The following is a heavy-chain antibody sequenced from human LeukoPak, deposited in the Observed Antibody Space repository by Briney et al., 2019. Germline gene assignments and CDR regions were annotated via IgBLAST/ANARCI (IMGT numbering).Heavy chain of an antibody. Sequence: SETLSLTCTVSGNSINIYSWNWIRQSPEKGLEWIAYMYYSGTTNYNPSLENRAAISLDLSRHQFSLRLSSVTAADTAVYYCAREYCSSTSCYLTSFDYWGQGTLVTVSS. D-gene: IGHD2-2*01. CDR1: GNSINIYS. CDR3: AREYCSSTSCYLTSFDY. J-gene: IGHJ4*02. V-gene: IGHV4-59*12. CDR2: MYYSGTT.